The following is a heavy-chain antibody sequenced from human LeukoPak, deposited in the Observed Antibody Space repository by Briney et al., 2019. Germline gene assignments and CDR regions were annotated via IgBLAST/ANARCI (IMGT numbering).Heavy chain of an antibody. V-gene: IGHV3-30*02. CDR1: GFPFSDYV. Sequence: GGSLRLSCAASGFPFSDYVMHWVRQAPGKGLEWVSVIRYDGNNKYYADSVKGRFTISRDNSKNTLYLQMNSLRAEDTAVYYCAREGSGSYYSYYYYYMDVWGKGTTVTVSS. D-gene: IGHD1-26*01. CDR2: IRYDGNNK. CDR3: AREGSGSYYSYYYYYMDV. J-gene: IGHJ6*03.